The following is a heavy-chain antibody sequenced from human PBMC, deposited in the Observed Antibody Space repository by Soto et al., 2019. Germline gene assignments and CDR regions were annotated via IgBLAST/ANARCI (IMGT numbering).Heavy chain of an antibody. D-gene: IGHD6-13*01. CDR2: IYYSGST. CDR3: AREAAAGTINWFDP. Sequence: QVQLEESGPGLVKPSQTLSLTCTVSGGSISSGGYYWSWIRQHPGKGLEWIGYIYYSGSTYYNPSLKSRVTISVDTSKNQFSLKLSSVTAADTAVYYCAREAAAGTINWFDPWGQGTLVTVSS. CDR1: GGSISSGGYY. V-gene: IGHV4-31*03. J-gene: IGHJ5*02.